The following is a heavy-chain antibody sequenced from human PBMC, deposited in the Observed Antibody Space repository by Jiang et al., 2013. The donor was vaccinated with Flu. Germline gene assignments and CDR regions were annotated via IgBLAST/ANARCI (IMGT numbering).Heavy chain of an antibody. J-gene: IGHJ5*02. V-gene: IGHV3-11*06. D-gene: IGHD3-22*01. CDR1: GFTLGDHY. CDR2: TSGTGTNT. Sequence: GFTLGDHYMSWIRQAPGKGLEWVSYTSGTGTNTNYADSVKGRFTFSRDNARNSLYLQMNSLRVEDTALYYCARGKNSYDASGFLYDLWGQGTLVTVSS. CDR3: ARGKNSYDASGFLYDL.